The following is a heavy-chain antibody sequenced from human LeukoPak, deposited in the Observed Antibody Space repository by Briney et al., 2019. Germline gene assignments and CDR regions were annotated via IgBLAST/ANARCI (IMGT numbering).Heavy chain of an antibody. D-gene: IGHD2-2*01. CDR2: ISRTSAYI. J-gene: IGHJ4*02. CDR1: GFTFSNYD. V-gene: IGHV3-21*01. Sequence: PGGSLRLSCAASGFTFSNYDMIWVRQAPGKGLEWVSAISRTSAYIYYSDSVKGRFTISRDNAKNSVYLQIDSLRAEDTAVYYCARDERRYCSDSSCYPGDYWGQGTLVTVSS. CDR3: ARDERRYCSDSSCYPGDY.